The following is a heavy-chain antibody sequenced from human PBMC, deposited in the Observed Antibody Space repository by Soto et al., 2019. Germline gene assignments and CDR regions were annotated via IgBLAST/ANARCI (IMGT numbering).Heavy chain of an antibody. Sequence: SETLSLTCTVSGGSISSYYWSWIRQPPGKGLEWIGYIYYSGSTNYNPSLKSRVTISVDTSKNQFSLKLSSATAAATAVYYCARVDNFWSGYYYYYYMDVWGKGTTVTVSS. J-gene: IGHJ6*03. CDR3: ARVDNFWSGYYYYYYMDV. CDR2: IYYSGST. D-gene: IGHD3-3*01. CDR1: GGSISSYY. V-gene: IGHV4-59*01.